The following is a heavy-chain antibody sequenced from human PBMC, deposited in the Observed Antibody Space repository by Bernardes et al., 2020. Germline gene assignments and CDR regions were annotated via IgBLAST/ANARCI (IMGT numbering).Heavy chain of an antibody. CDR1: GGSISSSSYY. CDR2: IYYSGST. D-gene: IGHD2-2*01. J-gene: IGHJ5*02. V-gene: IGHV4-39*01. CDR3: ARHGSPNIVVPAAHVGDWFDP. Sequence: SETLSLTCTVSGGSISSSSYYWGWIRQPPGKGLEWIGSIYYSGSTYYNPSLKSRVTISVDTSKNQFSLKLSSVTAADTAVYYCARHGSPNIVVPAAHVGDWFDPWGQGTLVTVSS.